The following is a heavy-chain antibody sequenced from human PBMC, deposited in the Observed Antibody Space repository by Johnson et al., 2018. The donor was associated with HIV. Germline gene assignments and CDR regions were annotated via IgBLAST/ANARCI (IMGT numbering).Heavy chain of an antibody. CDR2: IYSGGST. CDR3: AKDGPGGAFDI. V-gene: IGHV3-66*01. Sequence: VQLVESGGGLVQPGGSLRLSCAASGFTVSSYYMSWVRQAPGKGLDWVSVIYSGGSTYFADSVKGRFTISRDDSKNTLYLQMNSLRAEDTAVYYCAKDGPGGAFDIWGQGTTVTVSS. J-gene: IGHJ3*02. D-gene: IGHD3-10*01. CDR1: GFTVSSYY.